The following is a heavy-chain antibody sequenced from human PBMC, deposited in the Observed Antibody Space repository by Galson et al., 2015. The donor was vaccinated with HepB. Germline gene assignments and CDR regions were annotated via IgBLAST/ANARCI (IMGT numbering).Heavy chain of an antibody. J-gene: IGHJ4*02. V-gene: IGHV3-48*01. D-gene: IGHD4-17*01. CDR3: ARKRYGEGAYYFDY. CDR1: GFTFSYYS. CDR2: IGGSGSTI. Sequence: LRLSCAASGFTFSYYSMNWVRQAPGKGLEWVSYIGGSGSTIYYADSVKGRFTISRDNAKNSLYLQMDSLTVEDTAVYYCARKRYGEGAYYFDYWGQGTLVTISS.